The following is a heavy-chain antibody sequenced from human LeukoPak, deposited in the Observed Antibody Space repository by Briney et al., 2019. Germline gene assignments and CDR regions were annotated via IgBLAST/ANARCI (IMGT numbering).Heavy chain of an antibody. J-gene: IGHJ4*02. CDR1: GFTVSSNY. CDR3: ATAPLSTTYSFTWEHDY. D-gene: IGHD1/OR15-1a*01. V-gene: IGHV3-66*01. CDR2: IYTDGNT. Sequence: PGGSLRLSCAASGFTVSSNYVSWVRQAPGKGLQWVSVIYTDGNTYYADSVKGRFTISRDNSKNTLYLQMNSLRAEDTAVYYCATAPLSTTYSFTWEHDYWGQGTLVTVSS.